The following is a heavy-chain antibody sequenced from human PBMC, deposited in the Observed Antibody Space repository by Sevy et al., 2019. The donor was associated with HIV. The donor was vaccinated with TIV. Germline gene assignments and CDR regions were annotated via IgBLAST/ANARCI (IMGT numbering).Heavy chain of an antibody. CDR2: IKDDGSEK. J-gene: IGHJ4*02. CDR1: GFSFSNYW. D-gene: IGHD1-1*01. CDR3: AGYNNLGY. V-gene: IGHV3-7*01. Sequence: GGSLRLSCAVSGFSFSNYWMSWVRQAPGKGLEWVANIKDDGSEKHYVDSVKGRFTISRDNTKNSLFLQMNSMRAEDTALYYCAGYNNLGYWGQGTLVTVSS.